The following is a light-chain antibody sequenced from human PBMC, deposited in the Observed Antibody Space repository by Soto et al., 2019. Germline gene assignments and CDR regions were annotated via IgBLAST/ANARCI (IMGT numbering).Light chain of an antibody. V-gene: IGKV3-20*01. CDR2: GTS. J-gene: IGKJ2*01. Sequence: EIVLTQSPGTLSLSLGERATLSCRASQGVSTKYVAWYQQKPGQAPSLLIYGTSTRAADVPDRFSATGSGTDFSLTISRLQPEDSAVYYCQHDGSSPPDTFGQGTKLEIK. CDR1: QGVSTKY. CDR3: QHDGSSPPDT.